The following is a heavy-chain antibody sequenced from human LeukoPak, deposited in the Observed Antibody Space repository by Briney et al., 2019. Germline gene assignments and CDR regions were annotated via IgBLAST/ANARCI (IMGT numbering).Heavy chain of an antibody. CDR2: ISGSGGST. D-gene: IGHD2-15*01. CDR3: AKGSSRIYYYYYMDV. CDR1: GFTFSSYA. V-gene: IGHV3-23*01. Sequence: PGGSLRLSCAASGFTFSSYAMSWVRQSPGKGLEWVSAISGSGGSTYYADSVKGPFTISRDNSKNTLYLQMNSLRAEDTAVYYCAKGSSRIYYYYYMDVWGKGTTVTVSS. J-gene: IGHJ6*03.